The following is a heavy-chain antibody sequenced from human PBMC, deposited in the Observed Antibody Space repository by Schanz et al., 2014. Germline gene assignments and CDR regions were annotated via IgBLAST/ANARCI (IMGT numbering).Heavy chain of an antibody. J-gene: IGHJ5*02. CDR3: AGPALWFGESYFDP. CDR2: IRSDGSST. CDR1: GFTFSSYW. Sequence: EVQLVESGGGLVQPGGSLRLSCAASGFTFSSYWMHWVRQVPGKGLVWVSRIRSDGSSTSYADSVEGRFTISRDNAKNTLYLQMNSLRGEDTAVDYCAGPALWFGESYFDPWGQGTLVTVSS. V-gene: IGHV3-74*01. D-gene: IGHD3-10*01.